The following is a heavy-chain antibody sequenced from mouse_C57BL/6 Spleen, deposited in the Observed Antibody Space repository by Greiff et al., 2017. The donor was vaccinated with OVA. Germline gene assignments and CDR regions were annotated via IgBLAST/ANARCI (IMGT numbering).Heavy chain of an antibody. CDR3: ARGGLPSTRYFDV. CDR1: GYTFTSYW. CDR2: INPSNGGT. Sequence: QVQLQQPGTELVKPGASVKLSCKASGYTFTSYWMHWVKQRPGQGLEWIGNINPSNGGTNYNEKFKSKATLTVDKSSSTAYMQLSSLTSEDSAVDYFARGGLPSTRYFDVWGTGTTVTVSS. J-gene: IGHJ1*03. V-gene: IGHV1-53*01. D-gene: IGHD5-5*01.